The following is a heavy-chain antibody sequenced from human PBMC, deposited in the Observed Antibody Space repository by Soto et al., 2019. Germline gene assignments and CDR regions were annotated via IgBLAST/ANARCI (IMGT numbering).Heavy chain of an antibody. J-gene: IGHJ4*02. D-gene: IGHD3-10*01. Sequence: ASVKVSCKASGYTFTSYAMHWVRQAPGQRLEWMGWINAGNGNTKYSQKFQGRVTITRDTSASTAYMELSSLRSEDTAVYYCARVNKLHGAFDYWGQGTLVTVSS. CDR2: INAGNGNT. V-gene: IGHV1-3*01. CDR3: ARVNKLHGAFDY. CDR1: GYTFTSYA.